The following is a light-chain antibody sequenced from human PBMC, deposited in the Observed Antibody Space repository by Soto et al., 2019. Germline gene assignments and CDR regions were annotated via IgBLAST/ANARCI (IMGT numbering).Light chain of an antibody. V-gene: IGKV1-33*01. CDR1: QAINHY. CDR2: DGS. Sequence: DIQMTQSPSSLSASVGDRVTITCQASQAINHYLNWYQQRPGKAPKSLIYDGSNLETGVPSRFSGSGAGTVFSLTIDNLQPEDVATYYCQQYDNFPVSFGGGTKLEIK. CDR3: QQYDNFPVS. J-gene: IGKJ4*01.